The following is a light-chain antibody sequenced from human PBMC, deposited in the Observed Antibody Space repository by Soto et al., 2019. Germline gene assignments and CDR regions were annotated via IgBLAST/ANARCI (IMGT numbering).Light chain of an antibody. Sequence: DIQMTQSPSSLSASVGDRVTITCRASEPIAIYVNWYQQRPGKAPKLLIYAASTLQSGVPSRFGGSGSGTDFTLTITSLQPEDFATYFCQQTYISPRTFGQGT. J-gene: IGKJ1*01. CDR2: AAS. CDR3: QQTYISPRT. V-gene: IGKV1-39*01. CDR1: EPIAIY.